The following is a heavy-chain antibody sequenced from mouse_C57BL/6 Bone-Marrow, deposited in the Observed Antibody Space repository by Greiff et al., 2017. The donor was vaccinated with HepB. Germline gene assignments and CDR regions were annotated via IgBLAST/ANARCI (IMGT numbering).Heavy chain of an antibody. D-gene: IGHD4-1*01. J-gene: IGHJ4*01. V-gene: IGHV5-4*01. CDR3: ARDLDWRGYYAMDY. CDR1: GFTFSSYA. CDR2: ISDGGSYT. Sequence: EVQLQQSGGGLVKPGGSLKLSCAASGFTFSSYAMSWVRQTPEKRLEWVATISDGGSYTYYPDNVKGRFTISRDNAKNNLYLQMSHLKSEDTAMYYCARDLDWRGYYAMDYWGQGTSVTVSS.